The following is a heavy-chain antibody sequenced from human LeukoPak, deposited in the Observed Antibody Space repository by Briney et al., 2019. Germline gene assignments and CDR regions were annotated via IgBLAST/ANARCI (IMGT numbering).Heavy chain of an antibody. CDR2: ISPYTGDT. CDR1: GYTFVNYG. CDR3: ARDPTPGGFWSGYYLH. J-gene: IGHJ4*02. Sequence: GASVKVSCKASGYTFVNYGISWVRQAPGQGLEWMGWISPYTGDTNFAQKLHGRITMTTDTSTGTAYMELRTLRSDDTAVYYCARDPTPGGFWSGYYLHWGQGTLVTVSS. D-gene: IGHD3-3*01. V-gene: IGHV1-18*01.